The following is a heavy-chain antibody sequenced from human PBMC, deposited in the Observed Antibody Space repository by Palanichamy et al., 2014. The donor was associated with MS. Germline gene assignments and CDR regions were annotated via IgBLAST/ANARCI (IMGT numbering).Heavy chain of an antibody. D-gene: IGHD6-6*01. CDR3: ATEDYSGSFDY. CDR1: GFTFSRYG. Sequence: QVQLVESGGGVVQPGRSLRLSCAASGFTFSRYGMHWVRQAPGKGLEWVAVIWCDGNTKYYGDSVKGRFTVSRDNSKNTLYLQMNSLRAEDMAIYYCATEDYSGSFDYWGQGTLVTVSS. CDR2: IWCDGNTK. J-gene: IGHJ4*02. V-gene: IGHV3-33*01.